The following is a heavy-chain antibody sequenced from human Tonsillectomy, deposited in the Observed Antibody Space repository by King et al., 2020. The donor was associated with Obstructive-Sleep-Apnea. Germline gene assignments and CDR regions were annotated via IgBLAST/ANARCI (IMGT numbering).Heavy chain of an antibody. Sequence: VQLQQWGAGLLKPSETLSLTCAVYGGSFSDYYWSWIRQPPGKGLEWIGEINHSGSTNYNPSLKRRVTISVDTSKNQFSLNLNSLTAADTAVYYCARGSGAASVNWFDPWGQGALVTVSS. CDR3: ARGSGAASVNWFDP. CDR2: INHSGST. D-gene: IGHD6-13*01. J-gene: IGHJ5*02. CDR1: GGSFSDYY. V-gene: IGHV4-34*01.